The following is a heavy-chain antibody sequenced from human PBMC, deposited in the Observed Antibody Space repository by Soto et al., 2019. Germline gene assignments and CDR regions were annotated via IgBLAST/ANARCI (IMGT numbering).Heavy chain of an antibody. CDR1: GGSISRYY. Sequence: SETLSLTCTASGGSISRYYWSWLRQPPGKGLEWIGYIYYSGSTNYNPSLKSRVTISVDTSKNQFSLKLSSVTAADTAVYYCARQNYDFWSGYYPYYCYYMDVWGKGTTVTVSS. J-gene: IGHJ6*03. CDR3: ARQNYDFWSGYYPYYCYYMDV. CDR2: IYYSGST. D-gene: IGHD3-3*01. V-gene: IGHV4-59*08.